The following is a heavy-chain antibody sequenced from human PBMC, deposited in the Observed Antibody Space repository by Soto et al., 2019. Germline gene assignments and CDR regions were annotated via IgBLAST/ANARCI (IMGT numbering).Heavy chain of an antibody. D-gene: IGHD6-19*01. CDR2: IKQDVSEK. CDR3: AREMRTYSSGWYS. V-gene: IGHV3-7*01. Sequence: GGSLRLSCAASGFTFSSYWMSWVRQAPGKGLEWVANIKQDVSEKYYVDSVKGRFTISRDNAKNSLYLQMNSLRAEDTAVYYCAREMRTYSSGWYSWGQGTLVTVSS. CDR1: GFTFSSYW. J-gene: IGHJ4*02.